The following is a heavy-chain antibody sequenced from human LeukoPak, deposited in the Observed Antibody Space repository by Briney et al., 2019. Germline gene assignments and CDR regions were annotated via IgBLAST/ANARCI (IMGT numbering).Heavy chain of an antibody. V-gene: IGHV1-69*13. CDR3: ARDASITIFGVVYYFDY. CDR2: IIPVFATT. J-gene: IGHJ4*02. Sequence: ASVKVSCKTSGGTFSSFAIAWVRQAPGQGLEWMAGIIPVFATTNYAQEFQGRVSLTADESTSTVYMELSSLRSEDMAVYYCARDASITIFGVVYYFDYWGQGTLVTVSS. CDR1: GGTFSSFA. D-gene: IGHD3-3*01.